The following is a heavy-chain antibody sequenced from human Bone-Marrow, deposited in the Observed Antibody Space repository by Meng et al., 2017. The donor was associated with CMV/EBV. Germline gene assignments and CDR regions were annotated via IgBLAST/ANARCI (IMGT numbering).Heavy chain of an antibody. CDR3: ARDPVVPAALDY. V-gene: IGHV1-46*01. D-gene: IGHD2-2*01. J-gene: IGHJ4*02. CDR1: GYTFTSYY. Sequence: ASVKVSCKASGYTFTSYYMHWVRQAPGQGLEWMGIINPSGGSTSYAQKFQGRVTMTRDASTSTVYMELSSLRSDDTAVYYCARDPVVPAALDYWGQGTLVTVSS. CDR2: INPSGGST.